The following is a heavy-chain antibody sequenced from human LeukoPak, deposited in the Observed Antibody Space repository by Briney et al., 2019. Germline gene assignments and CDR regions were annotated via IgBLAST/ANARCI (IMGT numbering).Heavy chain of an antibody. Sequence: PSETLSLTCTVSGGSMTNYYWSWMRRPPGEGLEWIGSIYYNGNTNYNPSVKSRVTISIDTSKKQFYLRLSSVTAADTALYFCARDNQYNSGWSFDPWGQGILVTVSS. CDR1: GGSMTNYY. V-gene: IGHV4-59*01. CDR3: ARDNQYNSGWSFDP. CDR2: IYYNGNT. J-gene: IGHJ5*02. D-gene: IGHD6-19*01.